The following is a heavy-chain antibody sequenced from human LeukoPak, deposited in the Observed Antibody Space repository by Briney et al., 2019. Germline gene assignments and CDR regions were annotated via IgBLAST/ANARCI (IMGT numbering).Heavy chain of an antibody. CDR1: GYTFTSYG. CDR3: ARDRYYYDSSGYTIKGVPDY. J-gene: IGHJ4*02. Sequence: ASVKVSRKASGYTFTSYGISWVRQAPGQGLEWMGWISAYNGNTNYAQKLQGRVTMTADTSTSTAYMELRSLRSDDTAVYYCARDRYYYDSSGYTIKGVPDYWGQGTLVTVSS. CDR2: ISAYNGNT. D-gene: IGHD3-22*01. V-gene: IGHV1-18*01.